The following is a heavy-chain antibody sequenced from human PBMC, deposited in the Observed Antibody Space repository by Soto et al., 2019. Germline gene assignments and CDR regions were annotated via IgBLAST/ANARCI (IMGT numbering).Heavy chain of an antibody. D-gene: IGHD2-21*01. CDR1: GFTVSSNY. V-gene: IGHV3-30-3*01. CDR2: ISYDGSNK. CDR3: ARDGASLFGDAFDI. J-gene: IGHJ3*02. Sequence: GALRLSCAASGFTVSSNYMSWVRQAPGKGLEWVAVISYDGSNKYYADSVKGRFTISRDNSKNTLYLQMNSLRAEDTAVYYCARDGASLFGDAFDIWGQGTMVTVSS.